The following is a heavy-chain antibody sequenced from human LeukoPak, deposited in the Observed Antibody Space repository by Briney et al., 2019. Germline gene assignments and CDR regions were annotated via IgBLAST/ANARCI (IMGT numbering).Heavy chain of an antibody. CDR1: GYTFTGYY. V-gene: IGHV1-2*04. J-gene: IGHJ4*02. Sequence: ASVKVSCKASGYTFTGYYMHWVRQAPGQGLEWMGWINPNSGGTNYAQKFQGWVTMTRDTSISTAYMELSRLRSDDTAVYYCARDTGQRTMSHFDYWGQGTLVTVSS. CDR2: INPNSGGT. D-gene: IGHD3-22*01. CDR3: ARDTGQRTMSHFDY.